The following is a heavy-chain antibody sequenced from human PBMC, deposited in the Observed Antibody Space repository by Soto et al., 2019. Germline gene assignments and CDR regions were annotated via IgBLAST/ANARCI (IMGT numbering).Heavy chain of an antibody. V-gene: IGHV3-23*01. Sequence: GGSVRLSCAASGFTFSSYAMSWVRQAPGKGLEWVSAISGSGGSTYYADSVKGRFTISRDNSKNTLYLQMNSLRAEDTAVYYCAKDRGGSYYFKYYSHYGMDVSGQGLTVT. CDR2: ISGSGGST. D-gene: IGHD1-26*01. J-gene: IGHJ6*02. CDR1: GFTFSSYA. CDR3: AKDRGGSYYFKYYSHYGMDV.